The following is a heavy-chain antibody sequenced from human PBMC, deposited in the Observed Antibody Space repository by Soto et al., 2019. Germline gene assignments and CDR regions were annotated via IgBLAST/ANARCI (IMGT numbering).Heavy chain of an antibody. Sequence: PSETLSLTCAVSGGSISSGGYSWSWIRQPPGKGLEWIGYIYHSGSTYYNPSLKSRVTISVDRSKNQLSLKLSSVTAADTAVYCCASALLGYCSSTSCYTPIFDYWGQGTLVTVSS. CDR1: GGSISSGGYS. D-gene: IGHD2-2*02. CDR3: ASALLGYCSSTSCYTPIFDY. CDR2: IYHSGST. J-gene: IGHJ4*02. V-gene: IGHV4-30-2*01.